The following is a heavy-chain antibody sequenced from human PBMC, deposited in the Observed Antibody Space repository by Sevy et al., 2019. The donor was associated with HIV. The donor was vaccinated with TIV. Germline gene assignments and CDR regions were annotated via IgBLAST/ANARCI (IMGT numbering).Heavy chain of an antibody. CDR1: GFNFRNYG. CDR2: ISYDGSNK. D-gene: IGHD1-26*01. CDR3: ARARRGGSYFTSDY. V-gene: IGHV3-30*03. Sequence: GGSLRLSCAASGFNFRNYGMHWVRQSPGKGLEWVALISYDGSNKYSAYSVKGRFTISRDDSKNTLYLQMNSLRAEDTAVYYCARARRGGSYFTSDYWGQGTLVTVSS. J-gene: IGHJ4*02.